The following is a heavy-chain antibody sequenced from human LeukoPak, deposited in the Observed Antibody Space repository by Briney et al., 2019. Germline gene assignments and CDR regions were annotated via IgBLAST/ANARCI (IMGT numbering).Heavy chain of an antibody. CDR2: FNREDDAP. D-gene: IGHD3-22*01. Sequence: ASVKVSCKASGYSVNELSMHWVRQAPGLGLEWMGGFNREDDAPVYAQQFQGRVTMTEDTSTDTAYMGLSSLRSEDTALYYCATLDSYYDTSGRPLLPDWGQGTLVTVSS. CDR1: GYSVNELS. V-gene: IGHV1-24*01. J-gene: IGHJ4*02. CDR3: ATLDSYYDTSGRPLLPD.